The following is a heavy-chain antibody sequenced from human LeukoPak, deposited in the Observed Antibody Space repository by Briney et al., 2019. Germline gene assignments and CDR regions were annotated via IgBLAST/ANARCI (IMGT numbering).Heavy chain of an antibody. V-gene: IGHV1-2*02. CDR1: GYTFTGYY. Sequence: ASVKVSCKASGYTFTGYYMHWVRQAPGKGLEWMGWINPNSGGTNYAQKFQGRVTMTRDTSISTAYMELSRLGSDDTAVYYCASPTAGSSFGFDYWGQGTLVTVSS. J-gene: IGHJ4*02. CDR3: ASPTAGSSFGFDY. D-gene: IGHD6-13*01. CDR2: INPNSGGT.